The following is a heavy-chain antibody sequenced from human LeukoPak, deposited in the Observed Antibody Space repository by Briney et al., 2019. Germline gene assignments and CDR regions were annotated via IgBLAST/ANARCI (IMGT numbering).Heavy chain of an antibody. CDR2: ISAYNGNT. V-gene: IGHV1-18*01. D-gene: IGHD2-15*01. CDR3: ARDSGHCSGGSCYSESENFDY. Sequence: ASVKVSCEASGYTFTSYGISWVRQAPGQELEWMGWISAYNGNTNYAQKLQGRVTMTTDTSTSTAYMELRSLRSDDTAVYYCARDSGHCSGGSCYSESENFDYWGQGTLVTVSS. J-gene: IGHJ4*02. CDR1: GYTFTSYG.